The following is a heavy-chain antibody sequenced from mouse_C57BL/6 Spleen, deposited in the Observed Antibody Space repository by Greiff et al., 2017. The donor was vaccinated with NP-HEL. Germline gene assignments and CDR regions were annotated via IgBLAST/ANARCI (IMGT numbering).Heavy chain of an antibody. D-gene: IGHD2-2*01. CDR1: GYTFTSYW. CDR3: ASYYGYLFAY. Sequence: QVQLQQPGAELVMPGASVKLSCKASGYTFTSYWMHWVKQRPGQGLEWIGEIDPSDSYTNYNQKFKGKSTLTVDKSSSTAYMQLSSLTSEYSAVYYCASYYGYLFAYWGQGTLVTVSA. CDR2: IDPSDSYT. J-gene: IGHJ3*01. V-gene: IGHV1-69*01.